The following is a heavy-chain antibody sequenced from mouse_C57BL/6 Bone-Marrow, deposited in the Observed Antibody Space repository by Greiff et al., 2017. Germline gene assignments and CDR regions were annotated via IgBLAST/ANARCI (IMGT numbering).Heavy chain of an antibody. J-gene: IGHJ2*01. Sequence: EVQLVESGGGLVKPGGSLKLSCAASGFTFSDYGMHWVRQAPETGLEWVAYISSASSTIYYADTVKGRFTISRDNAKNTLFLQMTSLGAEDTAMYYCARMNYGGEFDYWGQGTTLTVSS. V-gene: IGHV5-17*01. CDR1: GFTFSDYG. CDR3: ARMNYGGEFDY. D-gene: IGHD1-2*01. CDR2: ISSASSTI.